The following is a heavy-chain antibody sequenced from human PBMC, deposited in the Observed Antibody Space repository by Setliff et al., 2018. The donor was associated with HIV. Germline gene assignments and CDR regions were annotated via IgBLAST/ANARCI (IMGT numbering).Heavy chain of an antibody. CDR1: GGSISGYY. D-gene: IGHD3-10*01. V-gene: IGHV4-4*09. CDR2: IYSSGST. CDR3: VRAYFGSGIYY. J-gene: IGHJ4*02. Sequence: SETLSLTCTVSGGSISGYYWSWIRQSPGKGLEWIGYIYSSGSTNFNPSLKSRVTLSIDTSKNQFSLNLTSMTAADTAVYFCVRAYFGSGIYYWGQGTLVTVSS.